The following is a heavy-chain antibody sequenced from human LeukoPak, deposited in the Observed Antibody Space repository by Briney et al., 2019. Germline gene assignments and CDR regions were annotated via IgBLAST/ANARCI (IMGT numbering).Heavy chain of an antibody. V-gene: IGHV3-7*01. D-gene: IGHD3-10*01. CDR1: GFTFSSYW. CDR2: IDQVGYEK. Sequence: GGSLRLSCGASGFTFSSYWMSWVRQTPGKGLEWVANIDQVGYEKYYVDSVKGRFTISRDNAKNSLYLQMNSLRDGDTAVYFCARDGVRGMYDHGHLDYWGRGTLVTVSS. CDR3: ARDGVRGMYDHGHLDY. J-gene: IGHJ4*02.